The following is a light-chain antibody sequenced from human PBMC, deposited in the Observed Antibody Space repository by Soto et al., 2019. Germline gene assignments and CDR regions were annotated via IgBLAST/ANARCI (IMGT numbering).Light chain of an antibody. Sequence: QSVLTQPPSVSAAPGQKVPISCSGSSSNIGNNYVSWYQQLPGTAPKLLIYDNNKRPSGIPNRFAGSKSGTSATLGITGLQTGDEADYYCGTWDSSLSAGPYVFGTGTKVTVL. V-gene: IGLV1-51*01. CDR2: DNN. CDR3: GTWDSSLSAGPYV. CDR1: SSNIGNNY. J-gene: IGLJ1*01.